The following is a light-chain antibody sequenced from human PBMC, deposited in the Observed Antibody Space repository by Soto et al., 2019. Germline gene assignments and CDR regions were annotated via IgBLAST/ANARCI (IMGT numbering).Light chain of an antibody. J-gene: IGKJ5*01. CDR2: DAS. V-gene: IGKV3-11*01. CDR1: QSVSSY. Sequence: EIVFTQSPATLSLSPGERATLSCRASQSVSSYLAWYQQKPGQAPRLLIYDASNRATGIPARFSGSGSGTDFTLTISSLEPEDFAVYYCQQYNNWPPITFGQGTRLQIK. CDR3: QQYNNWPPIT.